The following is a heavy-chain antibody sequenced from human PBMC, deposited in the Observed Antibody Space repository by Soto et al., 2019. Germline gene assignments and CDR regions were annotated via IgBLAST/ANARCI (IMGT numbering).Heavy chain of an antibody. D-gene: IGHD3-10*01. J-gene: IGHJ1*01. CDR2: VSGDGVRI. Sequence: GGSLRLSCSASGFTFGSYSMHWVRQSPRQGLEYLSHVSGDGVRIYYADSVKGRFTISRDNAKNMLYLQRSSLRHDDSAVYYCGKRRCGANDDFYDWGQGTLVTVSS. CDR1: GFTFGSYS. V-gene: IGHV3-64D*06. CDR3: GKRRCGANDDFYD.